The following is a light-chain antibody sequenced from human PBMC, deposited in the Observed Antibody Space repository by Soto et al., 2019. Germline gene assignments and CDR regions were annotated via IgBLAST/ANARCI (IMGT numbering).Light chain of an antibody. J-gene: IGKJ1*01. CDR2: GAS. V-gene: IGKV3-15*01. Sequence: EIVLTQSPGTLSLSPGEGATLSCRSSQSVASSSIAWYQQRLGQAPRLLIYGASTRATGIPARFSGSGSGTEFTLTISSLQSEDFAVYYCQQYNNWPRTFGQGTKVEIK. CDR3: QQYNNWPRT. CDR1: QSVASS.